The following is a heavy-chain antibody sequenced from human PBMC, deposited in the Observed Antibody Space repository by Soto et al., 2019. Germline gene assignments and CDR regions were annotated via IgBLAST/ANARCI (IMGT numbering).Heavy chain of an antibody. Sequence: VQLVQSGAEVRKPGASVKVSCKSSGDSFNDYYIHWVRQAPGQGLEWMGWINPKGGVTKYAQKFQGWVTMTRDTSIRTVYMELSRLRSDDTAIYYGASESGGATATLDYYYFYMDVWGKGTTVTVSS. D-gene: IGHD5-12*01. J-gene: IGHJ6*03. CDR3: ASESGGATATLDYYYFYMDV. CDR1: GDSFNDYY. V-gene: IGHV1-2*04. CDR2: INPKGGVT.